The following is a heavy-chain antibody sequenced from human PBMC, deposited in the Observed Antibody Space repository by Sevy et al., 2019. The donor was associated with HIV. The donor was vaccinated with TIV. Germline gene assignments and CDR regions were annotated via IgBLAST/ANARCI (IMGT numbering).Heavy chain of an antibody. CDR1: GFTFSSYA. CDR2: ISSNGGST. D-gene: IGHD3-3*01. Sequence: GGSLRLSCSASGFTFSSYAMHWVRQAPGKGLEYVSAISSNGGSTYYADSVKGRFTISRDNSKNTLYLQMSSLRAEDTAVYYCVKATYDVWSGGSYWGQVSLVTVTS. J-gene: IGHJ4*02. V-gene: IGHV3-64D*06. CDR3: VKATYDVWSGGSY.